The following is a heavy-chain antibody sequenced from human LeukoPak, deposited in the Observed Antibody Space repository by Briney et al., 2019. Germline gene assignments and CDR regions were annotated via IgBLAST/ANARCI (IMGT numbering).Heavy chain of an antibody. J-gene: IGHJ2*01. CDR3: ARGRKAVAGTRYFDL. D-gene: IGHD6-19*01. V-gene: IGHV3-30*02. CDR2: IRYDGSNK. CDR1: GFTFSSYG. Sequence: GGSLRLSCAASGFTFSSYGMHWVRQAPGKGLEWVAFIRYDGSNKYYADSVKGRFTISRDNSKNTLYLQMNSLRAEDTAVYYCARGRKAVAGTRYFDLWGRGTLVTVSS.